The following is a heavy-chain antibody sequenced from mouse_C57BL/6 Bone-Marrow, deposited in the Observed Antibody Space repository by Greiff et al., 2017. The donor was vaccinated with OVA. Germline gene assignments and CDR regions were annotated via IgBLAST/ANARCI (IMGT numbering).Heavy chain of an antibody. D-gene: IGHD3-3*01. CDR2: IYPSDSET. V-gene: IGHV1-61*01. J-gene: IGHJ3*01. CDR3: ARGGWAWFAY. CDR1: GYTFTSYW. Sequence: QVQLQQPGAELVRPGSSVKLSCKASGYTFTSYWMDRVKQRPGQGLEWIGNIYPSDSETHYNQKFKDKATMTVDKSSSTAYMQLSSLTSEASAVYYCARGGWAWFAYWGQGTLVTVSA.